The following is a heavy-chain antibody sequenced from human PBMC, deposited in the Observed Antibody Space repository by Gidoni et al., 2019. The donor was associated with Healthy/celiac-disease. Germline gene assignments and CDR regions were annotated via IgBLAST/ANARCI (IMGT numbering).Heavy chain of an antibody. Sequence: QLQLQESGPGLVKTSETLSLTCTVSGGSISSSSYYWGWIRQPPGKGLEWIGIIYYSGSTYYNPSLKSRVTISVDTSKNQFSLKLSSVTAADTAVYYCARHIVVVTAIHPFDYWGQGTLVTVSS. D-gene: IGHD2-21*02. CDR1: GGSISSSSYY. V-gene: IGHV4-39*01. CDR2: IYYSGST. CDR3: ARHIVVVTAIHPFDY. J-gene: IGHJ4*02.